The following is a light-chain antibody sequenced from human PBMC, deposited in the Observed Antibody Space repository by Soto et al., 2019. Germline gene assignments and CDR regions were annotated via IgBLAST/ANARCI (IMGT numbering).Light chain of an antibody. Sequence: QSALTQPPSSSGTPGQRVTISCSGGSSNIGSSPVNRYQQLPGTAPKLLIHSNDRRPSGVPDRFSGSKSGTSASLAISGLQSEDAADYYCAAWDDSLNGPVFGTGTKVTVL. V-gene: IGLV1-44*01. CDR1: SSNIGSSP. CDR3: AAWDDSLNGPV. J-gene: IGLJ1*01. CDR2: SND.